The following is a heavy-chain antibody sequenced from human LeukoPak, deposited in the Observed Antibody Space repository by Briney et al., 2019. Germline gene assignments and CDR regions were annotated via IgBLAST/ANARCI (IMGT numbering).Heavy chain of an antibody. CDR3: ARRASIAARRRGNWFDP. D-gene: IGHD6-6*01. Sequence: ASVKVSCTASGYTFTSYDINWVRQATGQGLEWMAWMNPNSGNTGYAQKFQGRVTMTRNTSISTAYMELSSLRSEDTAVYYCARRASIAARRRGNWFDPWGQGTLVTVSS. CDR1: GYTFTSYD. CDR2: MNPNSGNT. V-gene: IGHV1-8*01. J-gene: IGHJ5*02.